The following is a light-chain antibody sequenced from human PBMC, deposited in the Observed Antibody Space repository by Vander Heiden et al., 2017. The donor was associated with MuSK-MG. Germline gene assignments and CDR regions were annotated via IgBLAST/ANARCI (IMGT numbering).Light chain of an antibody. J-gene: IGKJ1*01. CDR1: QSISSY. V-gene: IGKV1-39*01. CDR3: QQSYSTPQT. Sequence: SQLTQSPSSLSASVGDRVTIPCRASQSISSYLNWYQQKPGKAPKLLIYAASSLLSGVPSRFSGSGSGTDFTPTISSLQPEDFATYYCQQSYSTPQTFGQGTKVEIK. CDR2: AAS.